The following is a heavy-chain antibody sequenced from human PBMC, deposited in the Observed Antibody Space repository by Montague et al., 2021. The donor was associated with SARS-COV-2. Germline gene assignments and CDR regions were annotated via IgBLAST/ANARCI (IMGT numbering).Heavy chain of an antibody. J-gene: IGHJ6*02. V-gene: IGHV4-34*01. Sequence: SETLSLTCAVYGGSFSGYYWSWIRQPPGKGLEWIGEINHSGSTNYNPSLKSRVTISVDTSKNQFSLKLSSATAADTAVCYCTREGYQVLWSDYYYYGMDVWGQGTTVTVSS. D-gene: IGHD2-2*01. CDR2: INHSGST. CDR1: GGSFSGYY. CDR3: TREGYQVLWSDYYYYGMDV.